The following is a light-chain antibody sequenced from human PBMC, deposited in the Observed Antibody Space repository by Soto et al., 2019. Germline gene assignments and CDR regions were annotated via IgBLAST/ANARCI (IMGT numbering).Light chain of an antibody. Sequence: QCPLTQPPSASGTPGQRFTISCSGSISNIESNTVTWYQQLPGTAPKLVIYSNYDRPSWVPDRFSGSTSGTSASLVIRGLQSEDEADYYCAAWDDILNGSVFGGGTKVTVL. V-gene: IGLV1-44*01. J-gene: IGLJ1*01. CDR1: ISNIESNT. CDR2: SNY. CDR3: AAWDDILNGSV.